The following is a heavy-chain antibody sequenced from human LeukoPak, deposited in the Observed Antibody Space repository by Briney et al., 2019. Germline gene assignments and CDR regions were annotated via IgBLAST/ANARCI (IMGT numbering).Heavy chain of an antibody. CDR2: INPNIGGT. Sequence: ASVKVSCKASGYTFTDYFMHWVRQAPGQGLEWMGWINPNIGGTNYAQKFQGRVTMTRDTSISTAYMELSRLRSDDTAVYYCARSPITIFGVVISWFDPWGQGTLVTVSS. CDR1: GYTFTDYF. J-gene: IGHJ5*02. D-gene: IGHD3-3*01. CDR3: ARSPITIFGVVISWFDP. V-gene: IGHV1-2*02.